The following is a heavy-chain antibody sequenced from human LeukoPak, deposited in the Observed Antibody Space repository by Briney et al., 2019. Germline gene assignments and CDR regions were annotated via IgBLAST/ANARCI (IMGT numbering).Heavy chain of an antibody. J-gene: IGHJ5*02. CDR3: ARGREYFEPDNLLDP. CDR1: GGSITSYY. Sequence: PSETLSLICTVSGGSITSYYWNWIRQPAGKGLEWIGRISSSGRTNYSPSLKSRVTISLDKSKNQFSLNLIFSTAADTAVYYCARGREYFEPDNLLDPWGQGTLVTVSS. V-gene: IGHV4-4*07. CDR2: ISSSGRT. D-gene: IGHD3-3*01.